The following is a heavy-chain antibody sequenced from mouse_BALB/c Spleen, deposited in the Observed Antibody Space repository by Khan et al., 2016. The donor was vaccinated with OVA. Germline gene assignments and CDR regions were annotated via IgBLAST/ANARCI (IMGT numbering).Heavy chain of an antibody. CDR2: IWSAGST. CDR1: GFSLSNYS. D-gene: IGHD2-4*01. V-gene: IGHV2-2*02. J-gene: IGHJ3*01. CDR3: ARRGYDYGRGALFAY. Sequence: QVQLQQSGPGLVQPSQSLSITCTVSGFSLSNYSLHWVHQSPGKGLEWLGIIWSAGSTDYNAAFISRLTISKDNSRSQVFFKMNSLQPNDTAIYYCARRGYDYGRGALFAYWGQGTLVTVSA.